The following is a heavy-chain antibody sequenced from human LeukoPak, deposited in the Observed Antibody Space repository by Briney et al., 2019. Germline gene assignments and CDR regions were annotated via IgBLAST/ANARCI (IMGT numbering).Heavy chain of an antibody. CDR1: RFTVSNNR. J-gene: IGHJ4*02. D-gene: IGHD6-19*01. CDR3: ARASRWLAFDN. Sequence: SGGSLRLSCVASRFTVSNNRMNWVRQAPGKGLEWVSVIYNGDNTYYADSVQGRFTISKDNSKNTLYLQMNSLRPEDTAVYFCARASRWLAFDNWGQGTLVTVSS. CDR2: IYNGDNT. V-gene: IGHV3-66*01.